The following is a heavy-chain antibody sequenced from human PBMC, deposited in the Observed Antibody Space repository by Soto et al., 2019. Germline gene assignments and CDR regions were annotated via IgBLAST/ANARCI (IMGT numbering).Heavy chain of an antibody. D-gene: IGHD2-15*01. CDR2: IYWDDDK. Sequence: QITLKESGPTLVKPTQTLTLTCTFSGFSLRTNGVGVGWIRQPPGKALEWVALIYWDDDKRYSPSLKSRLTITKDTSKNQVVLTITNRDPVDTGTYYCAHNYCSGGGCYSENFHHWGQGTLVTVSS. J-gene: IGHJ1*01. CDR3: AHNYCSGGGCYSENFHH. V-gene: IGHV2-5*02. CDR1: GFSLRTNGVG.